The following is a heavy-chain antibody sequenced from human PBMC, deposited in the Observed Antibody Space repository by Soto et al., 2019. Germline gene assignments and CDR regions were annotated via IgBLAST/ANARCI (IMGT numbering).Heavy chain of an antibody. CDR3: ARDYYYGSGSYYNAPYYYYGMDV. D-gene: IGHD3-10*01. J-gene: IGHJ6*02. Sequence: KASETLSLTCAVYGGSFSDDASSSDWYWNWIRQSPGKGLEWIGEIDRSGRTKYNPSLKSRVTISVDTSKNQFSLKLSSVTAADTAVYYCARDYYYGSGSYYNAPYYYYGMDVWGQGTTVTVSS. V-gene: IGHV4-34*01. CDR1: GGSFSDDASSSDWY. CDR2: IDRSGRT.